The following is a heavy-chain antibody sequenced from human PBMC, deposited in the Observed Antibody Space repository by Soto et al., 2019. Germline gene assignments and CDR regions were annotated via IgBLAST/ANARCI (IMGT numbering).Heavy chain of an antibody. D-gene: IGHD3-22*01. Sequence: GGSLRLSCAASGFTVSSNYMSWVRQAPGKGLEWVSVIYSGGSTYYADSVKGRFTISRDNSKNTLYLQMNSLRAEDTAVYYCARDRYYYDSSGYPGLMEYWGQGTLVTVSS. J-gene: IGHJ4*02. CDR3: ARDRYYYDSSGYPGLMEY. CDR2: IYSGGST. CDR1: GFTVSSNY. V-gene: IGHV3-66*01.